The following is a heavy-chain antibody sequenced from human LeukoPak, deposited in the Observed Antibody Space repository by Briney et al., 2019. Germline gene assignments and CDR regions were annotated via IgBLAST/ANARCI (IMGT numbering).Heavy chain of an antibody. CDR2: ISGSGGST. Sequence: PGGSLRLSCALSAFTFSSYAMSWVRQAPGKGLEWVSAISGSGGSTYYADSVKGRFTISRDNSKNTLYLQMNSLRAEDTAVYYCAKDRPVDYYDSSGVLDYWGQGTLVTVSS. D-gene: IGHD3-22*01. J-gene: IGHJ4*02. CDR1: AFTFSSYA. V-gene: IGHV3-23*01. CDR3: AKDRPVDYYDSSGVLDY.